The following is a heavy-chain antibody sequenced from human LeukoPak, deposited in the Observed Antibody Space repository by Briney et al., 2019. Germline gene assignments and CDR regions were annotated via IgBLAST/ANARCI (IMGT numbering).Heavy chain of an antibody. D-gene: IGHD3/OR15-3a*01. CDR2: INPNGGGT. CDR3: ATASQSRGGLYAFDI. V-gene: IGHV1-2*02. CDR1: GYTFTGYY. Sequence: ASVKVSCKASGYTFTGYYMHWVRQAPGQGLEWMGWINPNGGGTNYAQKFQGRVTMTRDTSISTAYMELSRLRSDDTAVYYCATASQSRGGLYAFDIWGQGTMVTVSS. J-gene: IGHJ3*02.